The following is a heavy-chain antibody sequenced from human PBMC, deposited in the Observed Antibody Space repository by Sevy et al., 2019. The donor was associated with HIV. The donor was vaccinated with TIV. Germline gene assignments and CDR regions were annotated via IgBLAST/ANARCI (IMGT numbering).Heavy chain of an antibody. CDR3: AREIASSTYSPCYYAMDV. J-gene: IGHJ6*02. CDR1: GGSISSGGYY. D-gene: IGHD2-2*01. Sequence: SETLSLTCTVSGGSISSGGYYWSGIGQPPGKGLEWMGYVSLNGNTFYNPYLKSRVIISGDTSKNQFSLKLSSVTAADKAVYFCAREIASSTYSPCYYAMDVWGQGTTVTVSS. V-gene: IGHV4-30-4*01. CDR2: VSLNGNT.